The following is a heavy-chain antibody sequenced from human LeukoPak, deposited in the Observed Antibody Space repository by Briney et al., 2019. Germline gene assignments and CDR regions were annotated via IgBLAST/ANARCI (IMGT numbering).Heavy chain of an antibody. CDR3: ARENPPDY. J-gene: IGHJ4*02. Sequence: GGSLRLSCVASGFTFSSSWMSWVRQAPGKGLEWVANIKQDGSEKSYVESVRGRFTISRDNAKNSLYLQLDSLRAEDTALYYCARENPPDYWGQGTLVTVSS. V-gene: IGHV3-7*03. CDR1: GFTFSSSW. CDR2: IKQDGSEK.